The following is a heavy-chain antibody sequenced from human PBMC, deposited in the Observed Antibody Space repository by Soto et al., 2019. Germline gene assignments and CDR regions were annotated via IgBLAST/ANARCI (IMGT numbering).Heavy chain of an antibody. CDR1: GYTFTNSY. Sequence: QVQLVHSGAEVKQPGASVKVSCKASGYTFTNSYMQWVRQAPGQGLEWVGMINPSGGRTVYAQKFQGRLTVTRDTPTSTVYMELSSLRSEDTAVYYCGRGSLIDYWGQGTLVTVSS. J-gene: IGHJ4*02. V-gene: IGHV1-46*03. CDR3: GRGSLIDY. CDR2: INPSGGRT.